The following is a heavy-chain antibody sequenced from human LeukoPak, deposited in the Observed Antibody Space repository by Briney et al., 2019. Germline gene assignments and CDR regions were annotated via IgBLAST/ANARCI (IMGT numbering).Heavy chain of an antibody. D-gene: IGHD5-12*01. CDR1: GGSISSGDYY. CDR2: MYYSGST. J-gene: IGHJ4*02. Sequence: SETLSLTCTVSGGSISSGDYYWSWIRQPPGKGLEWVGYMYYSGSTYYNPSLKSRVTISVDTSKNQFSLKLSSVTAADTAVYYCASLGYSGYDWEFDYWGQGTLVTVSS. V-gene: IGHV4-30-4*01. CDR3: ASLGYSGYDWEFDY.